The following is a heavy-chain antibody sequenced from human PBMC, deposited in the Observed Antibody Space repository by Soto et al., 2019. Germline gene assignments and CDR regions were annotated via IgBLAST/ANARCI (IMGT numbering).Heavy chain of an antibody. CDR2: ISYDGSNK. V-gene: IGHV3-30-3*01. D-gene: IGHD6-13*01. J-gene: IGHJ4*02. CDR3: ARDSSNYFDY. Sequence: GGSLRLSCAASGFTFSSYAMHWVRQAPGKGLEWVAVISYDGSNKYYADSVKGRFTISRDSSKNTLYLQMNSLRAEDTAVYYCARDSSNYFDYWGQGTLVTVSS. CDR1: GFTFSSYA.